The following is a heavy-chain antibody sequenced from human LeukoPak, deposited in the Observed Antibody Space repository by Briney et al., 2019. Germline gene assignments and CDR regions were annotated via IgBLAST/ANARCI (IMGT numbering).Heavy chain of an antibody. CDR2: IYYSGST. J-gene: IGHJ3*02. Sequence: SETLSLTCTVSGGSMSNYYWSWIRQPPGKGLEWIGYIYYSGSTNYSPSLKSRVTMSVDTSKNQFSLKLNSVTAADTAVYYCARDRFGAASVAFDIWGQGTMVTVSS. CDR3: ARDRFGAASVAFDI. V-gene: IGHV4-59*01. CDR1: GGSMSNYY. D-gene: IGHD6-13*01.